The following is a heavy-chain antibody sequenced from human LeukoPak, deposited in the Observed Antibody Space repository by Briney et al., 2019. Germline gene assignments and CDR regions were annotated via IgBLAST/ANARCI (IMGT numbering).Heavy chain of an antibody. Sequence: GGSLRLSCAASGFTFTTYWMSWVRQAPGQGLEWVANINQDGSVKYFVDSVKGRFTISRDNAQNSLFLQMNSLRAEDTAVYYCARWGGGFDYWGQGTLVTVSS. CDR3: ARWGGGFDY. D-gene: IGHD3-16*01. J-gene: IGHJ4*02. CDR2: INQDGSVK. V-gene: IGHV3-7*04. CDR1: GFTFTTYW.